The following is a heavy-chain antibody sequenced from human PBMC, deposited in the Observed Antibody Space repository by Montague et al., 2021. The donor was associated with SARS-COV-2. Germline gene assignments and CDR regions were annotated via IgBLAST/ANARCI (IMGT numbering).Heavy chain of an antibody. CDR2: IHTGGNK. D-gene: IGHD2-21*02. V-gene: IGHV3-66*04. Sequence: SLRLSCAASGFSVNNIYMSWVRQAPGKGLEWVSVIHTGGNKFYAXSVRGKFTISRDYLRNIVDLQMNGLRADDTALYYCVRQGQYCGGDCYAADLWGQGTLVTVSS. J-gene: IGHJ5*02. CDR3: VRQGQYCGGDCYAADL. CDR1: GFSVNNIY.